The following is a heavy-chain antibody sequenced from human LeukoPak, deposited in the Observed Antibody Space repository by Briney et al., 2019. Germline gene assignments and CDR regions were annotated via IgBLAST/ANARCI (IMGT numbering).Heavy chain of an antibody. Sequence: ASVKVSCKASGYTFTSYGISWVRQAPGQGLEWMGWISAYNGNTNYAQKLQGRVTMTTDTSTSTAYMELRSERSDDTAVYYCAREILYDSSGYYHYGMDVWGQGTTVTVSS. D-gene: IGHD3-22*01. CDR2: ISAYNGNT. CDR3: AREILYDSSGYYHYGMDV. V-gene: IGHV1-18*01. J-gene: IGHJ6*02. CDR1: GYTFTSYG.